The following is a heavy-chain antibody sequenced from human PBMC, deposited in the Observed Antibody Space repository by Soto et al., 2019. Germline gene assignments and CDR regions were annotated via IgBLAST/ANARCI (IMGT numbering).Heavy chain of an antibody. CDR3: VRGPWLVGDVTSFDY. D-gene: IGHD6-19*01. CDR2: IWNHGRED. Sequence: QVHLVESGGGVVQPGRSLRLSCAASGFTFSTYGMHWVRQAPGKGLEWVALIWNHGREDSYADSAKGRFTISRDNSKNALYLQMNSLRADDTAVYYCVRGPWLVGDVTSFDYWGQGTLVTVSS. CDR1: GFTFSTYG. J-gene: IGHJ4*02. V-gene: IGHV3-33*01.